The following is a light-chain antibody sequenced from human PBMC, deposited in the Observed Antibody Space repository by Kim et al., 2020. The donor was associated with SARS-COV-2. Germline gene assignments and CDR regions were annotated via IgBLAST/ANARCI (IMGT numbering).Light chain of an antibody. J-gene: IGKJ1*01. CDR3: QQCKHAPWT. CDR1: QVVSND. CDR2: AAS. V-gene: IGKV1-27*01. Sequence: ASVRDRVTCVRRAGQVVSNDFPLYQQEPGKVPTLLIYAASPLRSGVPSRFRGSGSGTDFPLPIPSLQPEGVAVYYCQQCKHAPWTFRHGTQVDI.